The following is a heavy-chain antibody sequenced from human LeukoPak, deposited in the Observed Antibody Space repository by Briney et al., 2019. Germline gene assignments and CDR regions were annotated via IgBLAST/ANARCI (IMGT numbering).Heavy chain of an antibody. CDR1: GFTVSNNY. Sequence: GGSLRLSCAASGFTVSNNYMTWVRQAPGKGLEWVSIIYGGGSTYYADSVKGRFTISRDNSKNTLYLQMNSLRAEDTAVYYCARSRPFDYWGQGTLVTVSS. J-gene: IGHJ4*02. CDR2: IYGGGST. V-gene: IGHV3-53*01. CDR3: ARSRPFDY.